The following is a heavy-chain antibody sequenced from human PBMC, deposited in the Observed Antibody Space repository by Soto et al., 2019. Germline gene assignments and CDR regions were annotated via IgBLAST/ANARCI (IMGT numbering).Heavy chain of an antibody. CDR1: GGIFTNYA. V-gene: IGHV1-69*13. J-gene: IGHJ4*02. D-gene: IGHD4-4*01. Sequence: SVKVSCKASGGIFTNYAFSWVRQAPGQGLEWMGGIIPIFGTANYAQKFQGRVTITADESTTTAYMDLSSLTSEDTAVYYCAREKADFGRNSTYFDYWGQGTLVTVSS. CDR3: AREKADFGRNSTYFDY. CDR2: IIPIFGTA.